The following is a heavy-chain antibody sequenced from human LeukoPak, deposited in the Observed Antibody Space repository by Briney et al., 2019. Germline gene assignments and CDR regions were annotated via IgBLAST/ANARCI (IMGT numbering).Heavy chain of an antibody. V-gene: IGHV4-34*01. Sequence: SETLSLTCAVYGGSFSGYYWSWIRQPPGKGLEWIGEINHSGSTNYNPSLKSRVTISVDTSKNQFSLKLSSVPAADTAVYYCVLNLDYDFWSGYQTYWGQGTLVTVSS. CDR2: INHSGST. CDR3: VLNLDYDFWSGYQTY. J-gene: IGHJ4*02. CDR1: GGSFSGYY. D-gene: IGHD3-3*01.